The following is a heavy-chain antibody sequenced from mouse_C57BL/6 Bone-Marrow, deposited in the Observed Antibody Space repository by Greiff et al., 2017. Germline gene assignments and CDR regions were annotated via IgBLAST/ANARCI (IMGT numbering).Heavy chain of an antibody. CDR3: AKTPITTVVARSYAMDY. D-gene: IGHD1-1*01. Sequence: QVQLQQPGAELVKPGASVKMSCKASGYTFTSYWITWVKQRPGQGLEWIGDIYPGSGSTNYNEKFKSKATLTVDTSSSTAYMQLSSLTSEDSAVYYCAKTPITTVVARSYAMDYWGQGTSGTVSS. J-gene: IGHJ4*01. CDR2: IYPGSGST. V-gene: IGHV1-55*01. CDR1: GYTFTSYW.